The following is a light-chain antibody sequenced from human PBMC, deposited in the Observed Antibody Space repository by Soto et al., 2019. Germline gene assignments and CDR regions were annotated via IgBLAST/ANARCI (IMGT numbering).Light chain of an antibody. CDR3: QQYNNWPLA. CDR2: GAS. V-gene: IGKV3-15*01. CDR1: QSVSSN. Sequence: EIVMTQSPATLSVSPGERATLSCRASQSVSSNLAWYQQKPGQAPRLLIYGASTRATGIPSRFTDSWSGTKFTLNITSLQSEDFPVNSSQQYNNWPLAFAQRTKVEIK. J-gene: IGKJ1*01.